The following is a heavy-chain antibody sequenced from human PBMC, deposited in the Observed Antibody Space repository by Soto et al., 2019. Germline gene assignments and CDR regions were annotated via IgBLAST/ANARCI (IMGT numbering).Heavy chain of an antibody. J-gene: IGHJ6*02. D-gene: IGHD2-8*02. CDR1: GDSMRRSDYY. CDR3: ARVAEVVYVPPQSNYYRYGMDV. Sequence: QVQLQESGPGLVKPSQTLSLTCTVSGDSMRRSDYYWSWIRQAPGKGLEWIGYISHTGNSHYNPSLESRVSISIDPSNNQFSLRLTSMTAADTAVYFCARVAEVVYVPPQSNYYRYGMDVWGQGTTVVVSS. CDR2: ISHTGNS. V-gene: IGHV4-30-4*01.